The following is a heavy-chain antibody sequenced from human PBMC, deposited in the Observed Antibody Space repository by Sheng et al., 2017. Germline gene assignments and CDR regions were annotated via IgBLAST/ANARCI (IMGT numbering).Heavy chain of an antibody. Sequence: EVQLVESGGGVVRPGGSLRLSCATSGFTFDDHGMHWVRQGPGKGLEWVSFISWDGSATYYAESVKGRFTISRDNRKSSLYLQISSLRPEDTAFYYCVKDLRTHFYGMDVWGQGTTVTVSS. CDR3: VKDLRTHFYGMDV. CDR2: ISWDGSAT. V-gene: IGHV3-43D*04. J-gene: IGHJ6*02. CDR1: GFTFDDHG.